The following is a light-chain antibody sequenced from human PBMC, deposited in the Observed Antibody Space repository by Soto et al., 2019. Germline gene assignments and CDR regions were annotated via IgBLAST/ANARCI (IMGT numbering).Light chain of an antibody. CDR2: GAS. V-gene: IGKV3-20*01. CDR3: KQYGSSPLFT. CDR1: QSVSSRY. J-gene: IGKJ3*01. Sequence: EIVLTQSPGNLYLSPGDRATLSCRASQSVSSRYLAWYQQKPGQAPRLLIYGASAKATGIPDRFSGSGSGTDFTLTISRLEPEDVAVYSCKQYGSSPLFTYGPGTKVAIK.